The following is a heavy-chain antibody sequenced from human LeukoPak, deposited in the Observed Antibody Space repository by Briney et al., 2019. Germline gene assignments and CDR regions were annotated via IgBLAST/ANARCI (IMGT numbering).Heavy chain of an antibody. CDR3: ASLDSSGYXYFDX. CDR2: ISSSSSYI. CDR1: GFTFSSYS. D-gene: IGHD3-22*01. J-gene: IGHJ4*02. Sequence: GGSLRLSCAASGFTFSSYSMNWVRQAPGKGLEWVSSISSSSSYIYYADSVKGRFTISRDNAKNTLYLQMNSLRAEDTAVYYCASLDSSGYXYFDXXGQGTXVTV. V-gene: IGHV3-21*01.